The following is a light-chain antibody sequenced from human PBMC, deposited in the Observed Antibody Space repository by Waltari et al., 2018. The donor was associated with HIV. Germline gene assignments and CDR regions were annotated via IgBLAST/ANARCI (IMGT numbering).Light chain of an antibody. J-gene: IGKJ3*01. CDR2: GAS. CDR3: QHYNNWLLT. Sequence: EIVMTQSPAPLSVSPGERATLSCRASQSVSSNFAWYQHKPGQAPRLLIYGASTRATGIPARFSGSGSGTEFTLTISSLQSEDVAVYYCQHYNNWLLTFGPGTKVEIK. CDR1: QSVSSN. V-gene: IGKV3-15*01.